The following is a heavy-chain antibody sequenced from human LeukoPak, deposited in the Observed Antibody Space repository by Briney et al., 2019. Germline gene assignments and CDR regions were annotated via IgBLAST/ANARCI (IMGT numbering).Heavy chain of an antibody. V-gene: IGHV3-30*01. CDR2: ISYDGSNK. CDR3: ARQWGSSSWTDFDY. CDR1: GFTFSSYA. D-gene: IGHD6-13*01. Sequence: WGSLRLSCAASGFTFSSYAMHWVRQAPGEGLESVAVISYDGSNKYYADSVKGRFTISGDNSKNTLHLQMNSLRAEDTAVYYCARQWGSSSWTDFDYWDQGTLVTVSS. J-gene: IGHJ4*02.